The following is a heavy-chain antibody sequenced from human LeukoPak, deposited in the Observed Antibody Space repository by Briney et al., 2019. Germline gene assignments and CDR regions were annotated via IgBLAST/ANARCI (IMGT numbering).Heavy chain of an antibody. D-gene: IGHD6-19*01. J-gene: IGHJ4*02. CDR2: ISGSGGST. V-gene: IGHV3-23*01. CDR3: AKAYSSGWALDY. CDR1: GFTFSSYA. Sequence: GSLRLSCAASGFTFSSYAMSWVRQAPGKGLEWVSAISGSGGSTYYADSVKGRFTISRDNSKNTLYLQMNSLRAEDTAVYYCAKAYSSGWALDYWGQGTLVTVSS.